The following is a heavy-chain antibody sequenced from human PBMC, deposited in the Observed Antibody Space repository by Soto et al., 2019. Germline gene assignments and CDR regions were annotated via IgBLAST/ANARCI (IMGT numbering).Heavy chain of an antibody. D-gene: IGHD2-15*01. CDR3: ARGPGGPDGLGDY. J-gene: IGHJ4*02. CDR1: GYTFTSYA. CDR2: INAGNGNT. V-gene: IGHV1-3*01. Sequence: QVQLVQSGAEVKKPGASVKVSCKASGYTFTSYAMHWVRQAPGQRLEWMGWINAGNGNTKYSRKFQGRVTITRDTSASTAYMELSSLRSEDTAVYYCARGPGGPDGLGDYWGQGTLVTVSS.